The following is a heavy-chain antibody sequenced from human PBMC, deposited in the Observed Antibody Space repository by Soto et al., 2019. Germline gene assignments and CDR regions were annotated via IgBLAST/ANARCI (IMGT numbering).Heavy chain of an antibody. D-gene: IGHD3-22*01. J-gene: IGHJ3*02. CDR1: GYSFISYW. V-gene: IGHV5-10-1*01. CDR2: IEPSDSYT. Sequence: GESLKISCKGSGYSFISYWISWVRQMPGKGLEWMGRIEPSDSYTNYSPSFQGHVTISADKSISTAYLQWSSLKASDTAMYYCARYYYDSSGYIWIPDDAFDIWGQGTMVTVSS. CDR3: ARYYYDSSGYIWIPDDAFDI.